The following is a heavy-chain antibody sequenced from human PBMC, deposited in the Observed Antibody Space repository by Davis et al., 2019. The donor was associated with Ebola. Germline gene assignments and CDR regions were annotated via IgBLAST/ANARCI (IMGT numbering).Heavy chain of an antibody. CDR3: ARDLTAGTGWFDP. CDR2: ISAYNGDT. J-gene: IGHJ5*02. D-gene: IGHD6-13*01. V-gene: IGHV1-18*04. Sequence: AASVKVSCKASGYTFTNYGISWVRQAPGQGLEWIGWISAYNGDTNYAQKLQGRVTMTTDTSTSTAYMELRSLRSDDTAVYYCARDLTAGTGWFDPWGQGTLVTVSS. CDR1: GYTFTNYG.